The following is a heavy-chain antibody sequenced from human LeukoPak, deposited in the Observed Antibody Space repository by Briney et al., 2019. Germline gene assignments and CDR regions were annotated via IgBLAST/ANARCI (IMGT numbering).Heavy chain of an antibody. V-gene: IGHV1-2*06. CDR3: ARGYCSSTSCYIDDP. J-gene: IGHJ5*02. CDR1: GYTFTGYY. Sequence: ASVKVSCKASGYTFTGYYMHWVRQAPGQGLEWMGRINPNSGGTNYAQKFQGRVTMTRDTSISTAYMELSRLRSDDTAVYYCARGYCSSTSCYIDDPWGQGTLVTVFS. CDR2: INPNSGGT. D-gene: IGHD2-2*02.